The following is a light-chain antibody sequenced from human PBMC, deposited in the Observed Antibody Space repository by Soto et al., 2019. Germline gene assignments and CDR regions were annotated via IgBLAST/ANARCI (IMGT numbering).Light chain of an antibody. Sequence: QTVVTQEPSLTVSPGGTVTLTCASNSGGVTSGHYPNWVQQKPGQPPRALIYSTNNKHSWTPARFSGCLLGGKAALTLSGVKPEDEAEYYCLLYDGSGQQVFGGGTKVTVL. V-gene: IGLV7-43*01. CDR3: LLYDGSGQQV. CDR1: SGGVTSGHY. CDR2: STN. J-gene: IGLJ3*02.